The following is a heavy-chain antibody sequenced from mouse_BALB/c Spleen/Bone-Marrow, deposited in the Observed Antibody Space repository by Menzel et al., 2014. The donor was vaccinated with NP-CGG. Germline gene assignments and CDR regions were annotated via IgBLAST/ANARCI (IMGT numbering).Heavy chain of an antibody. V-gene: IGHV1-20*02. CDR3: ARSGYYGSSYFDY. J-gene: IGHJ2*01. D-gene: IGHD1-1*01. CDR1: GYSFTGCF. Sequence: EVQLQQSGPELVKPGASVKISCKASGYSFTGCFMNWVMQSHGKSLEWIGRINPYNGDTFYNQKFKGKATLTVDKSSSTAHMELRSLASEDSAVYYCARSGYYGSSYFDYWGQGTPLTVSS. CDR2: INPYNGDT.